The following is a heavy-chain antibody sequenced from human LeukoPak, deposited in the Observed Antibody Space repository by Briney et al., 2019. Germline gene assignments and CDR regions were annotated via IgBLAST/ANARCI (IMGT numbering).Heavy chain of an antibody. V-gene: IGHV4-59*01. CDR3: ARSRNTIFGVVIDS. D-gene: IGHD3-3*01. CDR2: VYYSGST. J-gene: IGHJ5*01. Sequence: SETLSLTCTVSGGSISSYYWSWIRQPPGKGLEWIGYVYYSGSTNYNPSLKSRVTISVDTSKNQFSLKLSSVTAADTAVYYYARSRNTIFGVVIDSWGQGTLVTVSS. CDR1: GGSISSYY.